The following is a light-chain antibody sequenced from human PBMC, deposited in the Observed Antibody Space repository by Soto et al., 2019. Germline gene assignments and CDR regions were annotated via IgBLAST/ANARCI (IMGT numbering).Light chain of an antibody. CDR3: LQDYNYPLT. Sequence: AIQMTQSPSSRSASLGDRVTITCRASQGIRNDLGWYQQKPGKAPKLLIYAASSLQSGVPSRFSGSGSGTDFTLTISSLQNEDFATYYCLQDYNYPLTFGGGTKVDNK. CDR1: QGIRND. CDR2: AAS. V-gene: IGKV1-6*01. J-gene: IGKJ4*01.